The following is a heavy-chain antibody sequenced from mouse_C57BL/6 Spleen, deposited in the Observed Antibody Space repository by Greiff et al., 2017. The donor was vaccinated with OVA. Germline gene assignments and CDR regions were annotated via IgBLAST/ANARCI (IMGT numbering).Heavy chain of an antibody. J-gene: IGHJ3*01. CDR2: ISYSGST. Sequence: EVQLVESGPGMVKPSQSLSLTCTITGYSITSGYDWHWIRHFPGNKLEWMGYISYSGSTNYNPSLKSRISITHDTSKNHFFLKLNSVTTEDTATYYCARGDYDYLFAYWGQGTLVTVSA. V-gene: IGHV3-1*01. CDR1: GYSITSGYD. CDR3: ARGDYDYLFAY. D-gene: IGHD2-4*01.